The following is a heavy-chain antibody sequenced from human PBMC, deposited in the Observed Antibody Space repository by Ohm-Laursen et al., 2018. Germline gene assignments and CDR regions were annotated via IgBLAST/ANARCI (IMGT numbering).Heavy chain of an antibody. V-gene: IGHV4-4*07. CDR1: GGSISRYY. D-gene: IGHD2-2*01. CDR3: ARDGGYCSSPSCYLEFGP. CDR2: IYKTGST. J-gene: IGHJ5*02. Sequence: SETLSLTCKVSGGSISRYYWSWIRQPAGKGLEWIGRIYKTGSTNYNPSLKSRVTMSIDTSKNQFSLKLSSVTAADTAVYYCARDGGYCSSPSCYLEFGPWGQGTLVTVSS.